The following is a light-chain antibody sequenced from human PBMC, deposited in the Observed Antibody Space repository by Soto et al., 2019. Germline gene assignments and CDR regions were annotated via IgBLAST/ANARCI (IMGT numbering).Light chain of an antibody. CDR2: GAS. CDR1: QSVSSN. J-gene: IGKJ1*01. Sequence: VITQSPGSLSFAPGERAALSCRASQSVSSNLAWLQQKPGQAPRLLIYGASTRATGIPARFSGSGSGTEFTLTISSLQSEDFAVYYCQQYNDWPRTFGQGTKVDIK. V-gene: IGKV3-15*01. CDR3: QQYNDWPRT.